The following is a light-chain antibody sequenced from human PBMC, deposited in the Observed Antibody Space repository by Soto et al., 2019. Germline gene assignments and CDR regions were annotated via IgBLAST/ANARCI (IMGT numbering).Light chain of an antibody. V-gene: IGKV3-20*01. Sequence: EIVLTQSPGTLSLSPGERATLSCRASQSVSSSYLAWYQQKPGQAPRLLIYGASSMATGIPDRFSGSGSGTDFTLNSSRLEPEDFAVYDGPQYCSSQLFTFGPGTKVDIK. CDR2: GAS. CDR1: QSVSSSY. CDR3: PQYCSSQLFT. J-gene: IGKJ3*01.